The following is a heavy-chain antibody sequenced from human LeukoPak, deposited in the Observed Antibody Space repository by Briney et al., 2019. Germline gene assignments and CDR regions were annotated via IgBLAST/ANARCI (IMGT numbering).Heavy chain of an antibody. V-gene: IGHV1-69*05. Sequence: ASVKVSCKASGGTFSSYAIGWVRQAPGQGLEWMGGIIPIFGTANYAQKFQGRVTITTDESTSTAYMELSSLRSEDTAVYYCARGDPSPTYYYDSSGYFRWFDPWGQGTLVTVSS. CDR1: GGTFSSYA. D-gene: IGHD3-22*01. CDR3: ARGDPSPTYYYDSSGYFRWFDP. J-gene: IGHJ5*02. CDR2: IIPIFGTA.